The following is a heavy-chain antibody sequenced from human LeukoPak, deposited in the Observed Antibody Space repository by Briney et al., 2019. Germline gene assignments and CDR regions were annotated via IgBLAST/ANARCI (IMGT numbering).Heavy chain of an antibody. CDR1: GFTFSSYW. D-gene: IGHD3-22*01. V-gene: IGHV3-7*01. J-gene: IGHJ3*02. Sequence: PGGSLSLSCAASGFTFSSYWMSWVRQAPGKGLEWVANIKRDGSEKYYVDSVKGRSTISRDNAKNSLYLQMNSLRAEDTAVYYCARRNYYDTAGAFDIWGQGTMVTVSS. CDR3: ARRNYYDTAGAFDI. CDR2: IKRDGSEK.